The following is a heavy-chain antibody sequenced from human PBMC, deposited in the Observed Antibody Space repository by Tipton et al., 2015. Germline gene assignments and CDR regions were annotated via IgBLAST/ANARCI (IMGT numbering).Heavy chain of an antibody. V-gene: IGHV4-61*09. J-gene: IGHJ4*02. CDR3: ARFDFWSGSLES. CDR2: IYTSGYT. CDR1: SGSVTSGYY. Sequence: TLSLTCTVSSGSVTSGYYWGWIRQPAGKGLEWIGHIYTSGYTKYNPSLKSRVTVSVDTSKNQDSLNLSSVTAADTAVYYCARFDFWSGSLESWGQGTLVSVSS. D-gene: IGHD3-3*01.